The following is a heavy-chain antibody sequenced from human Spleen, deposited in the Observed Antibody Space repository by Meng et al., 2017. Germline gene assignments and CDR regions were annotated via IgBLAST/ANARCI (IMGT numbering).Heavy chain of an antibody. Sequence: SETLSLTCTVSGGSISSGGYYWSWIRQHPGKGLEWIGYIYYSGSTYYNPSLKSRLTISVDTSKNQFSLKLSSVTAADTAVYYCARGYSGSQTGYFDYWGQGTLVTVSS. CDR2: IYYSGST. J-gene: IGHJ4*02. D-gene: IGHD1-26*01. CDR3: ARGYSGSQTGYFDY. CDR1: GGSISSGGYY. V-gene: IGHV4-31*03.